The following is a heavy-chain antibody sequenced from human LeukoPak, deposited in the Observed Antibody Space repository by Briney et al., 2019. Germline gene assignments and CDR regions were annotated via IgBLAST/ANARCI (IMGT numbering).Heavy chain of an antibody. Sequence: SVKVSCKASGDTFRSNAISWVRQAPGQGLEWVGGIIPIFGTPNYAQKFQGRVTITADESTSTAYMELSSLRSEDTAVYFCAFYLGYCSGGSCYHHFNYWGQGTLVTVSS. CDR3: AFYLGYCSGGSCYHHFNY. D-gene: IGHD2-15*01. CDR1: GDTFRSNA. V-gene: IGHV1-69*01. CDR2: IIPIFGTP. J-gene: IGHJ4*02.